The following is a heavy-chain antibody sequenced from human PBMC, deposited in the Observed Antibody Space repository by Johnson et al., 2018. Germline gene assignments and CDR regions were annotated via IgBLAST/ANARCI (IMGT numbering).Heavy chain of an antibody. D-gene: IGHD1-26*01. CDR3: ISRGGVGAYDVLDI. V-gene: IGHV5-51*01. Sequence: EVQLLESGAEVKKPGESLKISCQGSGYFYTNYWIAWVRQMPGKGLEWLGIIYPGDSSTRYSPSFQGQVPISADKSIITAYLRWSGLRASDTAIYYCISRGGVGAYDVLDIWGQGTMVTVSS. CDR2: IYPGDSST. J-gene: IGHJ3*02. CDR1: GYFYTNYW.